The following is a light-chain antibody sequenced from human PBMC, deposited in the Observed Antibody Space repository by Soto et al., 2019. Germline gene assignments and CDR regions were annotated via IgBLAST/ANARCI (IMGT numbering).Light chain of an antibody. CDR2: EVN. CDR1: SSDVGGYNY. V-gene: IGLV2-8*01. CDR3: SSYADSSNI. Sequence: SALTQPRSASGSPALSVAISSTGTSSDVGGYNYVSWYQQHPGKAPKLMIYEVNKRPSGVPDRFAGSKSGNTASLTVSGLQAEDEADYYCSSYADSSNIFGTRTKVT. J-gene: IGLJ1*01.